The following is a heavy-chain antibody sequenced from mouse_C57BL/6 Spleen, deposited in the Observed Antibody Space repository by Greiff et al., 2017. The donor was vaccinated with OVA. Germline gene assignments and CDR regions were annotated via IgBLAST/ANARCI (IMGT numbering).Heavy chain of an antibody. CDR2: IRSKSNNYAT. J-gene: IGHJ3*01. CDR3: VRPETAQVPFAY. Sequence: EVQLQESGGGLVQPKGSLKLSCAASGFSFNTYAMNWVRQAPGKGLEWVARIRSKSNNYATYYADSVKDRFTISRDDSESMLYLQMNNLKTEDTAMYYCVRPETAQVPFAYWGQGTLVTVSA. V-gene: IGHV10-1*01. CDR1: GFSFNTYA. D-gene: IGHD3-2*02.